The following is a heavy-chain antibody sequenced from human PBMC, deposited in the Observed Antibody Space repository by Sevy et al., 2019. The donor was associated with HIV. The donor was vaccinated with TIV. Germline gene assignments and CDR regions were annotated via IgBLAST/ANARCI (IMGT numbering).Heavy chain of an antibody. CDR1: GFTFSNYG. J-gene: IGHJ3*01. D-gene: IGHD1-26*01. CDR3: AKGSKATDSAFDL. CDR2: VSYDGSTK. Sequence: GGSVRLSCAASGFTFSNYGMHWVRQAPGKGLEWVAVVSYDGSTKYYADFVKGRFIISRDNSKNTVYLQMNTLRTEDTAVFYCAKGSKATDSAFDLWGQGTMVTVSS. V-gene: IGHV3-30*18.